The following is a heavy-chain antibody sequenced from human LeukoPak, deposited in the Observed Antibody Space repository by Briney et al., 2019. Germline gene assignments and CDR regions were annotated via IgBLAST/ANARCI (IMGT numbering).Heavy chain of an antibody. V-gene: IGHV4-39*01. CDR1: GGSISSSSYY. D-gene: IGHD6-13*01. J-gene: IGHJ4*02. CDR3: APYSPAQGNFDY. CDR2: MYYSGST. Sequence: SETLSLTCTVSGGSISSSSYYWGWIRQPPGKGLEWIGSMYYSGSTYYNPSLKSRVTISVDTSKNQFSLKLSSVTAADTAVYYCAPYSPAQGNFDYWGQGTLVTV.